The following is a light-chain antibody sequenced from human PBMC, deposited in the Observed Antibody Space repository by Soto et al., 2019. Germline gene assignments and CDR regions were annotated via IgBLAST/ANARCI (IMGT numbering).Light chain of an antibody. Sequence: QSVLTQPASVSGSPGQSITISCTGTSSDIGRYNSVSWYQQHPGKAPKLIIFEVSNRPSGVSFRFFGSKSANTASLTISGLEAEDEADYYCNSYSNNNTLYVFGTGTKLTVL. V-gene: IGLV2-14*01. CDR2: EVS. CDR1: SSDIGRYNS. J-gene: IGLJ1*01. CDR3: NSYSNNNTLYV.